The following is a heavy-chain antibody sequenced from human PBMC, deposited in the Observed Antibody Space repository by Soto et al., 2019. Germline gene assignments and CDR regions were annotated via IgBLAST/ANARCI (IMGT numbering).Heavy chain of an antibody. Sequence: SETLSLTCTVSGGSISSYYWSWIRQPPGKGLEWIGYIYYSGSTNYNPSLKSRVTISVDTSKNQFSLKLSSVTAADTAVYYCARLWFGESGWFDPWGQGTLVTVSS. J-gene: IGHJ5*02. CDR2: IYYSGST. V-gene: IGHV4-59*08. D-gene: IGHD3-10*01. CDR1: GGSISSYY. CDR3: ARLWFGESGWFDP.